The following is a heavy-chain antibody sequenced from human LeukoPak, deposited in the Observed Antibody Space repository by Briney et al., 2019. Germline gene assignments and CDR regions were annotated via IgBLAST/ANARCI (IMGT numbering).Heavy chain of an antibody. Sequence: ASVKVSCKASGYTFTSYGISWVRQAPGQGLEWMGWISAYNGNTNYAQKLQGRVTMTTDTSTSTAYMELRSLRSDDTAVYYCARDTPRPYDFWSGLLPSYYYYMDVWGKGTTSPSP. CDR2: ISAYNGNT. D-gene: IGHD3-3*01. V-gene: IGHV1-18*01. J-gene: IGHJ6*03. CDR3: ARDTPRPYDFWSGLLPSYYYYMDV. CDR1: GYTFTSYG.